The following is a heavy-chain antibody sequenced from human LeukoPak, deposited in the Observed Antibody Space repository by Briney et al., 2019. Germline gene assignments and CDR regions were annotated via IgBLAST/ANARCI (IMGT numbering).Heavy chain of an antibody. CDR1: GFTFSSYA. D-gene: IGHD4-17*01. CDR2: ISYDGSNK. V-gene: IGHV3-30-3*01. J-gene: IGHJ4*02. CDR3: ARDRQSHTVTTYFDH. Sequence: GRSLRLSCAASGFTFSSYAMHWVRQAPGKGLEWVAVISYDGSNKYYADSVKGRFTISRDNSKNTLYLQMNSLRAEDTAVYYCARDRQSHTVTTYFDHWGQGTLVTVSS.